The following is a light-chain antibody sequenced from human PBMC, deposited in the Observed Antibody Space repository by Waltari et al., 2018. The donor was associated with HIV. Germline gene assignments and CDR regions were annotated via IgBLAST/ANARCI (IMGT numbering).Light chain of an antibody. V-gene: IGLV2-14*03. J-gene: IGLJ2*01. CDR3: CSYSDSGTIL. CDR2: DVI. CDR1: RSDLGSLYY. Sequence: SALTQPASVSRSPGPSTTTSCLVARSDLGSLYYVPWHQQHPDKAPKLILYDVIYRPSGGSGRFSGSRSGSMASLTISGLQPEDEADYFCCSYSDSGTILFGGGTRVTVL.